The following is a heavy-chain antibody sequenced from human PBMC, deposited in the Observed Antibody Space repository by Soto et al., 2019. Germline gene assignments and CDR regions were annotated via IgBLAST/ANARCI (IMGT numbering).Heavy chain of an antibody. CDR2: ISYDGSNK. CDR1: GFTFSSYA. CDR3: ARDRATMVRGVTTTYYYYYYGMDV. J-gene: IGHJ6*02. D-gene: IGHD3-10*01. Sequence: QVQLVESGGGVVQPGRSLRLSCAASGFTFSSYAMHWVRQAPGKGLEWVAVISYDGSNKYYADSVKGRFTISRDNSKNTLYLQRNGLRAEDTAVYYCARDRATMVRGVTTTYYYYYYGMDVWGQGTTVTVSS. V-gene: IGHV3-30-3*01.